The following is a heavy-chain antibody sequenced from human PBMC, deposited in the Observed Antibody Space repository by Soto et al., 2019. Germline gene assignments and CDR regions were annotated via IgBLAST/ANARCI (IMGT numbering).Heavy chain of an antibody. D-gene: IGHD1-1*01. Sequence: ASVKVSCKASGYTFTTYDINWVRQATGQGLEWLGWMSPNSGATGYAQKFQGRVTMTRDTSISTAYMELSNLRSEDTAMYFCARGVDAGVEVRGQGTTVSVAS. CDR3: ARGVDAGVEV. J-gene: IGHJ6*01. V-gene: IGHV1-8*01. CDR1: GYTFTTYD. CDR2: MSPNSGAT.